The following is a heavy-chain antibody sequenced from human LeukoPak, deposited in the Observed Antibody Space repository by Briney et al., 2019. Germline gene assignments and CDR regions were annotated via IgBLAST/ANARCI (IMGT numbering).Heavy chain of an antibody. CDR3: AKSGWGLFDY. CDR1: GFTFSSYG. J-gene: IGHJ4*02. V-gene: IGHV3-30*18. Sequence: GGSLRLYCAASGFTFSSYGMHWVRQAPGKGLEWVAVISYDGSNKYYADSVKGRFTISRDNPKYTLYLQMNSLRGEDTAVYYCAKSGWGLFDYWGQGTLVTVSS. D-gene: IGHD6-19*01. CDR2: ISYDGSNK.